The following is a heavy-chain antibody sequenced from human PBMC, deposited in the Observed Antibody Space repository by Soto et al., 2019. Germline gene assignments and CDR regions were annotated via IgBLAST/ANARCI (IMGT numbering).Heavy chain of an antibody. CDR3: ATRRIYGDYVEFGWAFDI. D-gene: IGHD4-17*01. CDR2: IYSGGST. V-gene: IGHV3-66*01. Sequence: GGSLRLSCAASGFTVSSNYMSWVRQAPGKGLEWVSVIYSGGSTYYADSVKGRFTISRDNSKNTLYLQMNSLRAEDTAVYYCATRRIYGDYVEFGWAFDIWGQGTMVTVSS. J-gene: IGHJ3*02. CDR1: GFTVSSNY.